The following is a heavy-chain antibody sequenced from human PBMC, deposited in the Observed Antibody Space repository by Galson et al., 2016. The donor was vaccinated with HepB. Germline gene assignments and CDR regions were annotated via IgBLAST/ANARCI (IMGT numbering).Heavy chain of an antibody. V-gene: IGHV3-53*01. CDR2: IYSNGDT. J-gene: IGHJ4*02. D-gene: IGHD2/OR15-2a*01. Sequence: SLRLSCAASGFTVSNNYMKWVRQAPGKGLEWVSLIYSNGDTRYADSVKGRFTISRDNFKNTVYLHMNNLRAEDTAMYYCSRDRHRLSQNTVIGLGGQGTLVTVSS. CDR1: GFTVSNNY. CDR3: SRDRHRLSQNTVIGL.